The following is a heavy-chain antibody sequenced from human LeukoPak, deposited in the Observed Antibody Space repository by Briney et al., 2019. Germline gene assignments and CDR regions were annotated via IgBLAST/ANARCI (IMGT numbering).Heavy chain of an antibody. CDR3: ARITYSGSYYFDY. D-gene: IGHD1-26*01. V-gene: IGHV1-69*05. CDR1: GGTFSSYA. CDR2: IIPIFGTA. Sequence: ASVKVSCKASGGTFSSYAISWVRQAPGQGLEWMGRIIPIFGTANYAQKFQGRVTITTDESTSTAYMGLSSLGSEDTAVYYCARITYSGSYYFDYWGQGTLVTVSS. J-gene: IGHJ4*02.